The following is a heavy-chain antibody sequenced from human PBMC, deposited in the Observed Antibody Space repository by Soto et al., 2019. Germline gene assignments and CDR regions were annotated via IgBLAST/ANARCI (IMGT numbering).Heavy chain of an antibody. CDR1: VGSISIGDYY. CDR3: ASYRVDAFDI. D-gene: IGHD4-4*01. V-gene: IGHV4-30-4*01. J-gene: IGHJ3*02. Sequence: SETLSVTCTISVGSISIGDYYWSWIRQPPGKGLEWIGYIYYSGSTYYNPSLKSRVTISVDTSKKQFSLKLSSVTAADTAVYYCASYRVDAFDIWGQGTMVTVSS. CDR2: IYYSGST.